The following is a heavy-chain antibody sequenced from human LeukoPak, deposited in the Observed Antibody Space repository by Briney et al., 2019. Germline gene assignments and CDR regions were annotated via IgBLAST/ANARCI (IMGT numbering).Heavy chain of an antibody. CDR3: ARDAAGTVY. D-gene: IGHD6-19*01. CDR2: ISVSGGST. CDR1: GFTFSSYA. Sequence: GGSLRLSCAASGFTFSSYAMSWVRQAPGKGLEWVSRISVSGGSTYYADSVKGRFTISRDTSKNTLYLQMNSLRAEDTAVYYCARDAAGTVYWGQGTLVTVSS. V-gene: IGHV3-23*01. J-gene: IGHJ4*02.